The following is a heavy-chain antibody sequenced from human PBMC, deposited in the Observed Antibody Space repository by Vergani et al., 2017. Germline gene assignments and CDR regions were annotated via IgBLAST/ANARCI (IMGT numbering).Heavy chain of an antibody. D-gene: IGHD3-10*01. CDR1: GFTVSSNY. Sequence: EVQLVESGGGVVQPGRSLRLSCAASGFTVSSNYMSWVRQAPGKGLEWVSVIYSGGSTYYADSVKGRFTISRDNSKNTLYLQMNSLRAEDTAVYYCARGPLYGDFDYWGQGTLVTVSS. CDR3: ARGPLYGDFDY. V-gene: IGHV3-53*01. CDR2: IYSGGST. J-gene: IGHJ4*02.